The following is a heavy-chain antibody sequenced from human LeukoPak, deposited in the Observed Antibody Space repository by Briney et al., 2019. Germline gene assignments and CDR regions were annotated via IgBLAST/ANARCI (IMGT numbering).Heavy chain of an antibody. Sequence: GGSLRLSCAASGFTFSSYSMNWVRQAPGKGLEWVSSISSSSSYIYYADSVKGRFTISRDNAKNSLYLQMNSLRAEDTAVYYCAKPHSSGWYLSVVVGFDYWGQGTLVTVSS. D-gene: IGHD6-19*01. J-gene: IGHJ4*02. V-gene: IGHV3-21*04. CDR2: ISSSSSYI. CDR1: GFTFSSYS. CDR3: AKPHSSGWYLSVVVGFDY.